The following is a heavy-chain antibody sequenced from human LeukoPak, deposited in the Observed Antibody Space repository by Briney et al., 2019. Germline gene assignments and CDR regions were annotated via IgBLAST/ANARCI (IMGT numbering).Heavy chain of an antibody. V-gene: IGHV4-59*01. CDR2: TYYSGST. CDR1: GGSIRSYY. Sequence: PSETLSLTCTVSGGSIRSYYWSWIRQPPGKGLEWIGYTYYSGSTNYNPSLKSRVTISVDTSKNQFSLKLSSVTAADTAVYYCARGELTFDYWGQGTLVTVSS. CDR3: ARGELTFDY. D-gene: IGHD1-26*01. J-gene: IGHJ4*02.